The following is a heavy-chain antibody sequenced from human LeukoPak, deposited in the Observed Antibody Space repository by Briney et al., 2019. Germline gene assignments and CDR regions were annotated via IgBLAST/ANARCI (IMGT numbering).Heavy chain of an antibody. Sequence: SQTLSLTCTVSGGSISSGGYYWSWLRQPPGKGLEWIGYIYHSGSTYYNPSLKSRVTISVDRSKNQFSLKLSSVTAADTAVYYCARGQLELVDYWGQGTLVTVSS. CDR1: GGSISSGGYY. CDR2: IYHSGST. J-gene: IGHJ4*02. V-gene: IGHV4-30-2*01. D-gene: IGHD1-1*01. CDR3: ARGQLELVDY.